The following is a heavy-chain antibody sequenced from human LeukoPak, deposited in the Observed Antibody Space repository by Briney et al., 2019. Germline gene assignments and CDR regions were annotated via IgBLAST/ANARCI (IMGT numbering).Heavy chain of an antibody. D-gene: IGHD4-23*01. V-gene: IGHV3-23*01. CDR1: GFTFSNYW. Sequence: PGGSLRLSCAASGFTFSNYWMHWVRQAPGKGLEWVSVISGSGVSTYYADSVKGRFTISRDNSKNTLFLQMNGLRAEDTAVYYCAREVYGGIDYWGQGTLVTVSS. CDR2: ISGSGVST. CDR3: AREVYGGIDY. J-gene: IGHJ4*02.